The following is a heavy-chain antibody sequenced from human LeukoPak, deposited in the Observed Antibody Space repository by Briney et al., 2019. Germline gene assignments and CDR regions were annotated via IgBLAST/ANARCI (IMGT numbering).Heavy chain of an antibody. CDR3: AKDLRGYSGYDSGNDLDY. V-gene: IGHV3-74*01. J-gene: IGHJ4*02. CDR1: GFTFSSYW. D-gene: IGHD5-12*01. Sequence: PGGSLRLSCAASGFTFSSYWMHWVRRAPGKGLVWVSRINSDGGSTSYTDSVKGRFTISRDNAKNTLYLQMNSLRAEDTAVYYCAKDLRGYSGYDSGNDLDYWGQGTLVTVSS. CDR2: INSDGGST.